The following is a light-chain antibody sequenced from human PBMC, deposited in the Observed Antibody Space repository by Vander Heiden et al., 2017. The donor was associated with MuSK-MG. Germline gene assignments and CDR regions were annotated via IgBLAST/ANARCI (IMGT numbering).Light chain of an antibody. V-gene: IGKV2-28*01. CDR1: QSLLHSNGYNY. Sequence: DIVMTQSPLSLPVTPGEPASISCRSSQSLLHSNGYNYLDWYLQKPGQSPQLLIYLGSNRASGVPDRFTGSRSGTDFTLKISRVEAEDVGVYYCMGALQTPSTFGHGIKLGMK. CDR2: LGS. J-gene: IGKJ2*01. CDR3: MGALQTPST.